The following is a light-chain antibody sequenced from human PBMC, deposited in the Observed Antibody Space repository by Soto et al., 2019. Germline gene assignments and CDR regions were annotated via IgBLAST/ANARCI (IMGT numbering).Light chain of an antibody. V-gene: IGLV2-8*01. CDR1: SSDVGVYNS. Sequence: QSVLTQPPSASGSPGQSVTISCTGTSSDVGVYNSVSWSQKHPGKAPKLMIFEVNKRPSGVPDRFSGSKSANTASLTVSGLQADDEADYYCCSNAGANNVVFGGGTKVTVL. CDR3: CSNAGANNVV. CDR2: EVN. J-gene: IGLJ2*01.